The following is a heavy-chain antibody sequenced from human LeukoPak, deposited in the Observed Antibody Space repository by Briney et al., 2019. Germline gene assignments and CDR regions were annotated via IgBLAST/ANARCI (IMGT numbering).Heavy chain of an antibody. V-gene: IGHV4-38-2*02. CDR2: MFHSGST. CDR1: GYSISSGHY. D-gene: IGHD3-3*01. CDR3: AREYYDFWSGYYGGYFDY. Sequence: SETLSLTCTVSGYSISSGHYWAWIRQSPEKGLECIATMFHSGSTYYNPSLKSRVTISVDTSKNQFSLKLSSVTAADTAVYYCAREYYDFWSGYYGGYFDYWGQGTLVTVSS. J-gene: IGHJ4*02.